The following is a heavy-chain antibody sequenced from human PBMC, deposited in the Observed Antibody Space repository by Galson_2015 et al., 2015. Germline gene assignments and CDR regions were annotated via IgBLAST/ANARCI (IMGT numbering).Heavy chain of an antibody. V-gene: IGHV3-7*01. Sequence: SLRLSCAASGFTFSSYWMSWVRQAPGKGLEWVANIKQDGSEKYYVDSVKGRFTISRDNAKNSLYLQMNSLRAEDTAVYYCARPNSGHTVTYYYYMDVWGKGTTVTVSS. CDR2: IKQDGSEK. D-gene: IGHD4-11*01. CDR3: ARPNSGHTVTYYYYMDV. CDR1: GFTFSSYW. J-gene: IGHJ6*03.